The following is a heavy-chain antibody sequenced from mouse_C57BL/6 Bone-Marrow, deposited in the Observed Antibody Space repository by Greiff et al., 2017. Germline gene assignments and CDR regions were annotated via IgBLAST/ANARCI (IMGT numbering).Heavy chain of an antibody. J-gene: IGHJ4*01. V-gene: IGHV3-8*01. CDR3: ARYKSGWSMDD. D-gene: IGHD1-1*02. CDR1: GYSFTSDY. CDR2: ISYSGST. Sequence: EVKLQESGPGLVKPSQSLSLTCSATGYSFTSDYWHWIRKFPGNKLEYMGYISYSGSTNYYPSLKSGISITRDTSKNQYYLQLSSVTTEDAATYYGARYKSGWSMDDWGKGTSVTVSS.